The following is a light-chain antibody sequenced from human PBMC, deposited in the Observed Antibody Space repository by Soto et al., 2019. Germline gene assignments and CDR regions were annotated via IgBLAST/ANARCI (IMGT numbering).Light chain of an antibody. J-gene: IGKJ1*01. CDR2: DAS. CDR1: QGIGTY. V-gene: IGKV1-8*01. Sequence: INMAQSRSCVSACVGYSVTLACRATQGIGTYLTWYQQKLGRAPNLLIYDASTLQTGAPSRFSGSGSGTDFILTIHWLQSEDFATYDGQQYYDYPRTFGQGTQVDIK. CDR3: QQYYDYPRT.